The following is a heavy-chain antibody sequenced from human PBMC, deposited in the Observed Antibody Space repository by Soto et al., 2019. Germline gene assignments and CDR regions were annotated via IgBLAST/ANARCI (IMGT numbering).Heavy chain of an antibody. Sequence: EVQLVESGGGLVKPGGSLRLSCVAFGFNFNSYAMHWVRQSPGKGLEWVAFISSGSDYLYYADSVKGRFTVSRDNAKSSLYLQMNSLTDDDTAVYYCASEFCSGGSCYSRIFDYWGQGSLVTVSS. CDR1: GFNFNSYA. V-gene: IGHV3-21*02. CDR3: ASEFCSGGSCYSRIFDY. J-gene: IGHJ4*02. D-gene: IGHD2-15*01. CDR2: ISSGSDYL.